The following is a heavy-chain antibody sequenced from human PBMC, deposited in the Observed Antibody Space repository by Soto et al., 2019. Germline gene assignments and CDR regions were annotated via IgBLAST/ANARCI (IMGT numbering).Heavy chain of an antibody. CDR3: AREIRYSSSWPDAFDI. CDR2: IYYSGST. V-gene: IGHV4-59*01. D-gene: IGHD6-13*01. J-gene: IGHJ3*02. CDR1: GGSISSYY. Sequence: SETLSLTCTVSGGSISSYYWSWIRQPPGKGLEWIGYIYYSGSTNYNPSLKSRVTISVDTSKNQFSLKLSSVTAADTAVYYCAREIRYSSSWPDAFDIWGQGTMVTVSS.